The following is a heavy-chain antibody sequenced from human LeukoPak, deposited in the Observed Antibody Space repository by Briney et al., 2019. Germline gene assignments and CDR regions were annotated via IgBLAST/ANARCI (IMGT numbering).Heavy chain of an antibody. J-gene: IGHJ4*02. D-gene: IGHD2-8*02. CDR3: VRDTGVSILDY. CDR2: ISSDGNNE. V-gene: IGHV3-30-3*01. Sequence: GGSLRLSCAASGFPFHGFTMHWVRQTLDKALEWVAIISSDGNNEYYADSVRGRFTISRDNSNNTMYLDMNNVRPDDTSVYYCVRDTGVSILDYWGLGTLVTVSS. CDR1: GFPFHGFT.